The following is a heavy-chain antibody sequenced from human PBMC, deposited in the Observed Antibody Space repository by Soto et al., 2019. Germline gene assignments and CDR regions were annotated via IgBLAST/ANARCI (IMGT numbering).Heavy chain of an antibody. CDR2: IHYSGSV. J-gene: IGHJ4*02. D-gene: IGHD1-26*01. CDR3: DLSATTSTPPAY. V-gene: IGHV4-30-4*01. Sequence: SETLSLRCTVSGGSIRSEYYHWTWIRQAPGKGLEGVGYIHYSGSVHYNPSLQRRLTMSVDTSKTLFSLNLSSVTAAVLAVNYCDLSATTSTPPAYWGKGTLVTV. CDR1: GGSIRSEYYH.